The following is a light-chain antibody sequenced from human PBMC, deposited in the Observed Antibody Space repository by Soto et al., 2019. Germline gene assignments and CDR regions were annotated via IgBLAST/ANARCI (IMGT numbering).Light chain of an antibody. V-gene: IGKV1-5*03. J-gene: IGKJ1*01. Sequence: DIQMTQSPSTLSASVGDRVTITCRASQSITSWLAWYQQKPGKAPKLLIYKASSLESGVPSRFSGSGPGTEFTLTIGSLQPDDFATYYCQHYNNYPWTFGQGTKVDIK. CDR2: KAS. CDR3: QHYNNYPWT. CDR1: QSITSW.